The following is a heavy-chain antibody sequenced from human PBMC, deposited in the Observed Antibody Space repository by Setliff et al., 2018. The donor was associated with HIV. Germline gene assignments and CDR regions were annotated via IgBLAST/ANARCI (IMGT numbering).Heavy chain of an antibody. CDR2: INHSGST. Sequence: SETLSLTWAVFGGSFSGYYWSWIRQPPGKGLEWIGEINHSGSTDYNRSIKSRVTISVDTSKIQFSLNLSSVTAADTAVYYCARYDYGDFDYWGKGTPVTVSS. D-gene: IGHD4-17*01. J-gene: IGHJ4*02. CDR3: ARYDYGDFDY. CDR1: GGSFSGYY. V-gene: IGHV4-34*01.